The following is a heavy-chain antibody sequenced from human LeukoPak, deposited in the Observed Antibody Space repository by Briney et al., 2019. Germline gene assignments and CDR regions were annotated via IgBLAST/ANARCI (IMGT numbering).Heavy chain of an antibody. V-gene: IGHV2-5*02. CDR1: GFSLSTSGVG. CDR2: IYWDDDK. J-gene: IGHJ4*02. D-gene: IGHD6-13*01. Sequence: SGPTLVKPTQTLTLTCAFSGFSLSTSGVGVGWIRQPPGKALEWLALIYWDDDKRYSPSLKSRLTITKDTSKNQVVLTMTNMDPVDTATYYCAHRRRSSWKNYYFDYWGQGTLVTVSS. CDR3: AHRRRSSWKNYYFDY.